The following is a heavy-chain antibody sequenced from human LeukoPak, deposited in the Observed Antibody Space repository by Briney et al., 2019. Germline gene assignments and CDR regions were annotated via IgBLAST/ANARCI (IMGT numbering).Heavy chain of an antibody. CDR2: INSDGSST. V-gene: IGHV3-74*01. D-gene: IGHD6-13*01. J-gene: IGHJ5*02. CDR3: ARGYSSSWYSWFDP. CDR1: GSTFSDYY. Sequence: GGSLRLSCAASGSTFSDYYMSWIRQAPGKGLVWVSRINSDGSSTSYADSVKGRFTISRDNAKSTLYLQMNSLRVEDTAVYYCARGYSSSWYSWFDPWGQGTLVTVSS.